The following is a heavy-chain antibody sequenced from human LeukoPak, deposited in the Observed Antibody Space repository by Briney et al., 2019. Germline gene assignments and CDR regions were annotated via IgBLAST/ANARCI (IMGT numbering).Heavy chain of an antibody. J-gene: IGHJ6*04. V-gene: IGHV4-34*01. CDR1: GGSSSGYY. D-gene: IGHD1-14*01. CDR3: ARNRPGYYYYGMDV. Sequence: SGTLSLTSAVYGGSSSGYYWSWIRQPPGKGLEWIVEINHSGSTNYNPSLKSRVTLSVDTSKNQSSLKLSSVTAADTAVYYCARNRPGYYYYGMDVWGKGTTVTVSS. CDR2: INHSGST.